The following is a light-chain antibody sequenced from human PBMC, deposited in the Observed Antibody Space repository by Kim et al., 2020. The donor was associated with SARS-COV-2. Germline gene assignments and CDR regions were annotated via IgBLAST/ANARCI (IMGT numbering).Light chain of an antibody. V-gene: IGKV3-15*01. CDR3: QQYNNWPPLT. J-gene: IGKJ4*01. Sequence: SPGESATPFCRASQSVSSNLSWYQQKPGQAPRLLIYGAATRATGIPARCSGSGSGTEFTLTISSLQSEDFAVYYCQQYNNWPPLTFGGGTKVDIK. CDR2: GAA. CDR1: QSVSSN.